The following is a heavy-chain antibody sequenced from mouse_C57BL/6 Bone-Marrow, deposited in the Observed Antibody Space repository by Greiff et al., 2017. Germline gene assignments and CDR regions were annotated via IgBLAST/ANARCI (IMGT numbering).Heavy chain of an antibody. D-gene: IGHD1-1*01. CDR1: GYTFTSYW. Sequence: QVQLQQPGAELVKPGASVKMSCKASGYTFTSYWITWVKQRPGQGLEWIGDIYPGSGSTNYNEKFKSKATLTVDTSSSTAYMQLSSLTSEDSAVYYCAYYYGSSYGFDYWGQGTTLTVSS. J-gene: IGHJ2*01. CDR2: IYPGSGST. CDR3: AYYYGSSYGFDY. V-gene: IGHV1-55*01.